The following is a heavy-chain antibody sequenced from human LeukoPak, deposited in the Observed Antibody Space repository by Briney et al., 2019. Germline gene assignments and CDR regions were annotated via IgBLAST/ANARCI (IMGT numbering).Heavy chain of an antibody. D-gene: IGHD3-22*01. CDR3: ARDTYYYDSSGYKYYSDY. CDR2: INPNSGGT. Sequence: ASVKVSCKASGYTFTGYYMHWVRLAPGQGLEWMGRINPNSGGTNYAQKFQGRVTMTRDTSISTAYMELSRLRSDDTAVYYCARDTYYYDSSGYKYYSDYWGQGTLVTVSS. J-gene: IGHJ4*02. V-gene: IGHV1-2*06. CDR1: GYTFTGYY.